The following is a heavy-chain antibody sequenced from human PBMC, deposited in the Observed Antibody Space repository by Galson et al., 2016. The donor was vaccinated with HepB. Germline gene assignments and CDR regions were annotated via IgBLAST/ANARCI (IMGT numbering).Heavy chain of an antibody. V-gene: IGHV3-7*01. CDR3: SREMTGSYFD. CDR2: IRGDGIVS. J-gene: IGHJ4*02. Sequence: SLRLSCAASGFTFNAHWMNWVRQAPGKGLEWVANIRGDGIVSYYAESVRGRFTISRDNAKNSLYLPMNGLRVEETAVYYCSREMTGSYFDWGQGTLVTVSS. D-gene: IGHD3-10*01. CDR1: GFTFNAHW.